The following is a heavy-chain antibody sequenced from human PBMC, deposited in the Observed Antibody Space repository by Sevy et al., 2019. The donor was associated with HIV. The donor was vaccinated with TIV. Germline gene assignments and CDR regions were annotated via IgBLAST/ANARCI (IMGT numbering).Heavy chain of an antibody. J-gene: IGHJ4*02. V-gene: IGHV3-7*01. D-gene: IGHD2-15*01. CDR2: INQNGSVT. CDR3: VRAVATNGSF. Sequence: GGSLRLSCAASGFSLNSFWMNWVRQTPGKGLEWVANINQNGSVTYYVDSVKGRFTISSDTSRNLLYLQMTSLRVEDTALYYCVRAVATNGSFWGQGTLVTVSS. CDR1: GFSLNSFW.